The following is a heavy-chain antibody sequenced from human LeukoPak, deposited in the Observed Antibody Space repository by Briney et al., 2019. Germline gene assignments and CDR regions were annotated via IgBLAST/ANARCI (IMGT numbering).Heavy chain of an antibody. CDR1: GFTFSSYG. V-gene: IGHV3-30*03. J-gene: IGHJ6*03. CDR3: ARARMIARTLGRYYYYYYMDV. Sequence: GGSLRLSCAASGFTFSSYGMHWVRQAPGKGLEWVAVISYDGSNKYYADSVKGRFTISRDNSKNTLYLQMNSLRAEDTAVYYCARARMIARTLGRYYYYYYMDVWGKGTTVTISS. D-gene: IGHD3-22*01. CDR2: ISYDGSNK.